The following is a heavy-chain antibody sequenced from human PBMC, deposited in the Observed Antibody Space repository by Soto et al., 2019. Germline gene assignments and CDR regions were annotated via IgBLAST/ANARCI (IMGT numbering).Heavy chain of an antibody. CDR3: ARGSRFFYWLKRYYHYGMDV. CDR2: IDYSGST. CDR1: GGSISSYY. Sequence: SETLSLTCTVSGGSISSYYWSWIRQPPGKGLEWIGYIDYSGSTNYNPSLKSRVTLSVDTSKNQFSLKLSSVTAADTAVYYCARGSRFFYWLKRYYHYGMDVWGPGNTVTVS. J-gene: IGHJ6*02. D-gene: IGHD3-9*01. V-gene: IGHV4-59*01.